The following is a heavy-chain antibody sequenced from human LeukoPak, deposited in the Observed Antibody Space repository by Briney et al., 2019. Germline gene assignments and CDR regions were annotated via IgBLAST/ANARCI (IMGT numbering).Heavy chain of an antibody. V-gene: IGHV4-34*01. J-gene: IGHJ1*01. CDR1: GFTFSSYA. Sequence: GSLRLSCAASGFTFSSYAMSWVRQPPGKGLEWIGEINHGGSINYNPSLKSRVTISIDTSRNQFSLKLSSVTAADTAFYYCARYLDYGGNSRVFQHWGQGTLVTVSS. D-gene: IGHD4-23*01. CDR3: ARYLDYGGNSRVFQH. CDR2: INHGGSI.